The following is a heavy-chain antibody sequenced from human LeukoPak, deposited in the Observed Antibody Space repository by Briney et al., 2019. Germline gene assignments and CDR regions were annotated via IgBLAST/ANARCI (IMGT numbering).Heavy chain of an antibody. CDR3: ARVTLSSSSDAYYFDY. Sequence: SETLSLTCTVSGGSISSGSYYWGWIRQPPGKGLEWIGEIYHSGSTNYNPSLKSRVTISVDKSKNQFSLKLSSVTAADTAVYYCARVTLSSSSDAYYFDYWGQGTLVTVSS. J-gene: IGHJ4*02. D-gene: IGHD6-13*01. CDR1: GGSISSGSYY. CDR2: IYHSGST. V-gene: IGHV4-39*07.